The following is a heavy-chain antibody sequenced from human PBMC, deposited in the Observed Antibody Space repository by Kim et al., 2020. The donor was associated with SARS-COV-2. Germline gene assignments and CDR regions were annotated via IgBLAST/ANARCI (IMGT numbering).Heavy chain of an antibody. D-gene: IGHD2-21*02. CDR3: ARDGDYGGDGMDV. V-gene: IGHV3-48*03. Sequence: AAPVKGRFIISRDNAKSSVYLQMSGLRAEDTALYFCARDGDYGGDGMDVWGQGTTVTVSS. J-gene: IGHJ6*02.